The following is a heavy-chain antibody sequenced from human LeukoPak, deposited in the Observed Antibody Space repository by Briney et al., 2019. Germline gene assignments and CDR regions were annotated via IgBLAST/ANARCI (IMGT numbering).Heavy chain of an antibody. V-gene: IGHV3-9*01. D-gene: IGHD2/OR15-2a*01. CDR1: GFTFDDYA. CDR2: ISWNSGNI. J-gene: IGHJ6*03. CDR3: AKDAYGGATFFYYMDV. Sequence: GRSLTLSCAGSGFTFDDYAMHWVRQTPGKGLEWVSGISWNSGNIAYADFVGGRLTISRDNAKNSLSLQMNSLSDEDTAVYYCAKDAYGGATFFYYMDVWGKGTTVTVSS.